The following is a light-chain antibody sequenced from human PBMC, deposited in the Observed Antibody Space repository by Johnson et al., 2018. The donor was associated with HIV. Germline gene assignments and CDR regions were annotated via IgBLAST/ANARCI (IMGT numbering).Light chain of an antibody. Sequence: QSVLTQPPSVSAAPGQKVTISCSGSSSNIGNNYVSWYQQLPGTAPKLLIYDNNKRPSGIPDRFSGSKSGTSATLGITGLQTGDEAGYYCGTWDSSLRDYVCWTGTKVTVL. V-gene: IGLV1-51*01. CDR3: GTWDSSLRDYV. J-gene: IGLJ1*01. CDR2: DNN. CDR1: SSNIGNNY.